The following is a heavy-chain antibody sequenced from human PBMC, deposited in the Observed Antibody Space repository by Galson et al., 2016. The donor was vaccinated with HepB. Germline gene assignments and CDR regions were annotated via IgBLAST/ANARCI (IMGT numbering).Heavy chain of an antibody. D-gene: IGHD3-22*01. CDR3: ARADSSSYGYYFQH. Sequence: SVKVSCKASGGTFSSYAFSWVRQAPGQGLEWMGGIIPILNTAKYAQKFQGRVTTTADESSRTAYMELSSLRSEDTAVYYCARADSSSYGYYFQHWGQGTLVTVSS. J-gene: IGHJ1*01. V-gene: IGHV1-69*13. CDR1: GGTFSSYA. CDR2: IIPILNTA.